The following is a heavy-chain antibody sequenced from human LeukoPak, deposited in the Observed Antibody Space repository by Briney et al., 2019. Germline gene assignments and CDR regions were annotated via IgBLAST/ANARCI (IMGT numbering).Heavy chain of an antibody. V-gene: IGHV1-69*06. CDR1: GGTFSSYA. Sequence: SVKVSCKASGGTFSSYAISWVRQAPGQGLEWMGGIIPIFGTANYAQKFQGRVTITADKSTSTAYMELSSLRSEDTAVYYCARDRVAAAGYNWFDPWGQGTLVTVSS. J-gene: IGHJ5*02. D-gene: IGHD6-13*01. CDR2: IIPIFGTA. CDR3: ARDRVAAAGYNWFDP.